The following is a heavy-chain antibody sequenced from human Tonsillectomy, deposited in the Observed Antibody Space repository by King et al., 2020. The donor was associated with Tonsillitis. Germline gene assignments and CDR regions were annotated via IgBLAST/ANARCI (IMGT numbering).Heavy chain of an antibody. CDR3: ARDRGLSLYYYYGMDV. CDR2: IYSGGST. D-gene: IGHD3-10*01. CDR1: GFTVSSNY. Sequence: QLVQSGGGLIQPGGSLRLSCAASGFTVSSNYMCWVRQAPGKGLEWVSVIYSGGSTYYADSVKGRFTISRDNSKNTLYLQMNSLRAEDTAVYYCARDRGLSLYYYYGMDVWGQGTTVTVYS. V-gene: IGHV3-53*01. J-gene: IGHJ6*02.